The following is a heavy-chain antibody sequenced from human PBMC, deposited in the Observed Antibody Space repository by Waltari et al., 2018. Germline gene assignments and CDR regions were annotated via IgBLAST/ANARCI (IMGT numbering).Heavy chain of an antibody. CDR3: ARGGITGTTWALDY. J-gene: IGHJ4*02. D-gene: IGHD1-20*01. Sequence: QVQLVESGGGVVQPGRSLRLSCAASGFPFSSYAMHWVRQAPGKGLEWVAVISYDGSNKYYADSVKGRFTISRDNSKNTLYLQMNSLRAEDTAVYYCARGGITGTTWALDYWGQGTLVTVSS. CDR1: GFPFSSYA. V-gene: IGHV3-30-3*01. CDR2: ISYDGSNK.